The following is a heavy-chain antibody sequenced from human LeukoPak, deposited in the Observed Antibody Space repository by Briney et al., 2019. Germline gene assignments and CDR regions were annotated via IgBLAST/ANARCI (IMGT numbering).Heavy chain of an antibody. CDR3: ARQGVVPYYYMDV. CDR1: GGSISSYY. V-gene: IGHV4-4*09. Sequence: SQTLSLTCTVSGGSISSYYWSWIRQPPGKGLEWIGYIYTSRSTNYNPSLKSRVTISVDTSKNQFSLKLSSATAADTAVYYCARQGVVPYYYMDVWGKGTTVTVSS. J-gene: IGHJ6*03. D-gene: IGHD3-3*01. CDR2: IYTSRST.